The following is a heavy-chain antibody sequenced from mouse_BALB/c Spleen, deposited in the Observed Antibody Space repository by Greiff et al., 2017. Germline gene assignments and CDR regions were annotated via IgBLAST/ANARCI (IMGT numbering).Heavy chain of an antibody. CDR1: GFSLTSYG. J-gene: IGHJ3*01. Sequence: VQLQESGPGLVAPSQSLSITCTVSGFSLTSYGVHWVRQPPGKGLEWLGVIWAGGSTNYNSALMSRLSISKDNSKSQVFLKMNSLQTDDTAMYYCARAGDYDAWFAYWGQGTLVTVSA. CDR2: IWAGGST. D-gene: IGHD2-4*01. CDR3: ARAGDYDAWFAY. V-gene: IGHV2-9*02.